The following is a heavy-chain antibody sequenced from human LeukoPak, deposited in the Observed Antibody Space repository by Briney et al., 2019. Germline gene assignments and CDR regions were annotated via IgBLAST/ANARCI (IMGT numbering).Heavy chain of an antibody. CDR3: ARDWGAAAGPKRVYNWFDP. V-gene: IGHV3-30*19. J-gene: IGHJ5*02. Sequence: GRSLRLSCAASGFTFSSYGMHWVRQAPGKGLEWVAVISYDGSNKYYADSVKGRFTISRDNSKNTLYLQMNSLRAEDTAVYYCARDWGAAAGPKRVYNWFDPWGQGTLVTVSS. CDR1: GFTFSSYG. D-gene: IGHD6-13*01. CDR2: ISYDGSNK.